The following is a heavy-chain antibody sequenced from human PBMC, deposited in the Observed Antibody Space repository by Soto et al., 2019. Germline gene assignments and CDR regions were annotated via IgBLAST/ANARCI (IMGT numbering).Heavy chain of an antibody. CDR1: GFSLTTSGVG. CDR2: IYWDDDK. V-gene: IGHV2-5*02. CDR3: AHRVLRTVFGLVTTTAIYFDF. J-gene: IGHJ4*02. Sequence: QITLNESGPTQVKPRQTLTLTCTFSGFSLTTSGVGVGWIRQSPGKAPEWIALIYWDDDKRYSPSLKSRLTITKDTSKNQVFLTMADLDPADTATYYCAHRVLRTVFGLVTTTAIYFDFWGQGTPVAVSS. D-gene: IGHD3-3*01.